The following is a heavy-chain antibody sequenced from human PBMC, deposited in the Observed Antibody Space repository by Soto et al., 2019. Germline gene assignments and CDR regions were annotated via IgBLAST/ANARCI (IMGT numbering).Heavy chain of an antibody. CDR3: ATSQKGYNWNYFDH. CDR1: GGSISSYY. D-gene: IGHD1-20*01. CDR2: IYTSGST. J-gene: IGHJ4*02. Sequence: LSLTCTVSGGSISSYYWSWIRQPAGKGLEWIGRIYTSGSTNYNPSLKSRVTMSVDTSKNQFSLKLSAVTAADTAVYYCATSQKGYNWNYFDHWGQGALVTVSS. V-gene: IGHV4-4*07.